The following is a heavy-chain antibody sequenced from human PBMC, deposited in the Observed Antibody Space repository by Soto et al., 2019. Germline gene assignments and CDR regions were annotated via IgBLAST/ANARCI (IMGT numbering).Heavy chain of an antibody. CDR3: AHRRGVVVPASSARVGWFAP. Sequence: QNTLKESGPTLVKPTQTLTLTCTCSGISLSTSGVGVGWIRQPPGKDLECLALIYWDDDKRYSPSLKSRLTITKDTSKNLVVITRTNMDPVDTAISYCAHRRGVVVPASSARVGWFAPCGQGTLVTVSS. CDR1: GISLSTSGVG. D-gene: IGHD2-2*01. J-gene: IGHJ5*02. CDR2: IYWDDDK. V-gene: IGHV2-5*02.